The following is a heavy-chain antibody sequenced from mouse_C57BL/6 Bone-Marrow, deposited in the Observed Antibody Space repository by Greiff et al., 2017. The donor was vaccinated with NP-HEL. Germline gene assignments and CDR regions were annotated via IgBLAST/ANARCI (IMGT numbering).Heavy chain of an antibody. CDR3: TRGIYDGYYDWYFDV. D-gene: IGHD2-3*01. V-gene: IGHV5-9-1*02. J-gene: IGHJ1*03. CDR2: ISSGGDYI. Sequence: EVQRVESGEGLVKPGGSLKLSCAASGFTFSSYAMSWVRQTPEKRLEWVAYISSGGDYIYYADTVKGRFTISRDNARNTLYLQMSSLKSEDTAMYYCTRGIYDGYYDWYFDVWGTGTTVTVSS. CDR1: GFTFSSYA.